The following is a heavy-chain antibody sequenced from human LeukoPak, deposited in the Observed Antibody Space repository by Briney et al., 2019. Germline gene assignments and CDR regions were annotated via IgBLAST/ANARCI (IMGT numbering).Heavy chain of an antibody. CDR3: ARRSRYYYMDV. Sequence: GASVKVSCKASGYTFTSYYMHWVRQMPGKGLEWMGIIYPGDSDTRYSPSFQGQVTISADKSISTAYLQWSSLKASDTAMYYCARRSRYYYMDVWGKGTTVTVSS. J-gene: IGHJ6*03. CDR1: GYTFTSYY. V-gene: IGHV5-51*01. CDR2: IYPGDSDT.